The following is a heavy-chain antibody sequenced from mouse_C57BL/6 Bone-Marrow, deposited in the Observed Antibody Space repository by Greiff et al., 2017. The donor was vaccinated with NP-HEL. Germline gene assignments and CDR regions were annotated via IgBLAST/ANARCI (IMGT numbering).Heavy chain of an antibody. V-gene: IGHV1-81*01. CDR2: IYPRSGNT. D-gene: IGHD2-3*01. Sequence: VQLQQSGAELARPGASVKLSCKASGYTFTSYGISWVKQRTGQGLEWIGEIYPRSGNTYYNEKFKGKATLTADKSSSTAYMELRSLTSEDSAVDFCAICGYYGFAYWGQGTLVTVSA. J-gene: IGHJ3*01. CDR1: GYTFTSYG. CDR3: AICGYYGFAY.